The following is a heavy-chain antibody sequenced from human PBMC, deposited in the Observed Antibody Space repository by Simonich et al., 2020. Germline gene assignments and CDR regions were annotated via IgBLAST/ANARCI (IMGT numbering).Heavy chain of an antibody. Sequence: QVQLVQSGAEVKKPGASVKVSCKASGYTFTSYGISWVRQAPGQGLEWMGWNSADKGNTNYAQKLQGRVTMTTASSTSTAYMGLRSLRSDDTAVYYCARASRGTWWYYYFDYWGQGTLVTVSS. CDR3: ARASRGTWWYYYFDY. CDR1: GYTFTSYG. V-gene: IGHV1-18*01. D-gene: IGHD2-15*01. CDR2: NSADKGNT. J-gene: IGHJ4*02.